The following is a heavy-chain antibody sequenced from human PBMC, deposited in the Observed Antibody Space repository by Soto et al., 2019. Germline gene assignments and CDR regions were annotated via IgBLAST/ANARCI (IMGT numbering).Heavy chain of an antibody. CDR1: GYTFTSYG. V-gene: IGHV1-18*01. CDR3: ARGYYYDSGSYYGVDY. CDR2: ISAYNGNT. J-gene: IGHJ4*02. D-gene: IGHD3-10*01. Sequence: ASVKVSCKASGYTFTSYGINWVRQAPGQGLEWMGWISAYNGNTNYAQKLQGRVTMTTDTSTSTAYMELRSLRSDDTAVYYCARGYYYDSGSYYGVDYWGQGTLVTVSS.